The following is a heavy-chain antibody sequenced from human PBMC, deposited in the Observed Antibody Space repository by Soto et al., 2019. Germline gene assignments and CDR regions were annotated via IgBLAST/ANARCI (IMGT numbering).Heavy chain of an antibody. J-gene: IGHJ4*02. CDR3: VKDSESSGYLTHLDY. CDR1: GFTFDDYA. V-gene: IGHV3-9*01. D-gene: IGHD3-22*01. Sequence: GGSLRLSCVASGFTFDDYAIHWVRQTPGKGLEWVSGLTWNGEVLGYADSVKGRFTISRDDAKNSLYLEMNSLRPEDTALYYCVKDSESSGYLTHLDYWGQGTLVTVSS. CDR2: LTWNGEVL.